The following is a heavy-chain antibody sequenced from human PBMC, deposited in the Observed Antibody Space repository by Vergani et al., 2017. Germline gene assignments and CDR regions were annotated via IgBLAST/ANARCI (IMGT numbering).Heavy chain of an antibody. CDR1: GGSFNDYW. CDR2: IRLDGIT. J-gene: IGHJ4*02. V-gene: IGHV4-34*01. CDR3: AREGYCTNGVCFTLFDV. Sequence: QAQLQQWGAGLLKPSETLSLTCAIYGGSFNDYWWTWIRQPPGKGLEWVGGIRLDGITHYSPSLKSRVTISIDTSTHQFSLNLRSVTAADTAVYYCAREGYCTNGVCFTLFDVWGQGALVTVSS. D-gene: IGHD2-8*01.